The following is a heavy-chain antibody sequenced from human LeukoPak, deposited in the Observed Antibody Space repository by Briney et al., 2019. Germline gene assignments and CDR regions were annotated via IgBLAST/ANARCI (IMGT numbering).Heavy chain of an antibody. J-gene: IGHJ6*03. CDR3: ARDEYDSSGYSLSGYYYYYMDV. CDR1: GFTFSSYW. CDR2: IKLDGSEK. V-gene: IGHV3-7*01. Sequence: PGGSLRLSCAASGFTFSSYWMSWVRQAPGKGLEWVANIKLDGSEKYYVDSVKGRFTISRDNAKKSLYLQMNSLRAEDTAVYYCARDEYDSSGYSLSGYYYYYMDVWGKGTTVTVSS. D-gene: IGHD3-22*01.